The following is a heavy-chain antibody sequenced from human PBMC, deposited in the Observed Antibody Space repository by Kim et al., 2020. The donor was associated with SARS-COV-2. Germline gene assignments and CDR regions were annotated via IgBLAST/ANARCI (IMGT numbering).Heavy chain of an antibody. CDR2: ISSSGSTI. CDR3: ARDGQHPRFLEWSERDNWFDP. V-gene: IGHV3-11*01. D-gene: IGHD3-3*01. CDR1: GFTFSDYY. Sequence: GGSLRLSCAASGFTFSDYYMSWIRQAPGKGLEWVSYISSSGSTIYYADSVKGRFTISRDNAKNSLYLQMNSLRAEDTAVYYCARDGQHPRFLEWSERDNWFDPWGQGTLVTVSS. J-gene: IGHJ5*02.